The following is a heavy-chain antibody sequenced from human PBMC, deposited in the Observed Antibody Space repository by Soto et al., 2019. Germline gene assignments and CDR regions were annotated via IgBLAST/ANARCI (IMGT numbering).Heavy chain of an antibody. Sequence: SETLSLTCAVYGGSFSGYYWSRIRQPPGKGLEWFGEINHSGSTNYNPSLKSRVTISVDTSKNQFSLKLSSVTAADTAVYYCARVQRRYCSSTSCYAVDYYYYGMDVWGQGTTVT. CDR1: GGSFSGYY. CDR3: ARVQRRYCSSTSCYAVDYYYYGMDV. J-gene: IGHJ6*02. V-gene: IGHV4-34*01. CDR2: INHSGST. D-gene: IGHD2-2*01.